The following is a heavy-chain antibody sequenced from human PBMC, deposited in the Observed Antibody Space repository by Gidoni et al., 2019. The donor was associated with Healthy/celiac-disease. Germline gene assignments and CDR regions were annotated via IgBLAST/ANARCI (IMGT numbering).Heavy chain of an antibody. D-gene: IGHD3-22*01. Sequence: QVQLVQSGAEVKKPGSSVKVSCKASGGTFSSYAISWVRQAPGQGLEWMGGIIPIVGTANYAQKFQGRVTITADESTSTAYMELSSLRSEDTAVYYCAIPHSSGPRGGDAFDIWGQGTMVTVSS. CDR2: IIPIVGTA. CDR1: GGTFSSYA. CDR3: AIPHSSGPRGGDAFDI. V-gene: IGHV1-69*01. J-gene: IGHJ3*02.